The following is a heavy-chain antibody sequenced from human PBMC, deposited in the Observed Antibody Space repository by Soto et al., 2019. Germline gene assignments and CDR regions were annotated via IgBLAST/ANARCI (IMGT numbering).Heavy chain of an antibody. V-gene: IGHV3-33*01. CDR1: GFTLSNHG. CDR3: ARHRSNVFTGYLDC. D-gene: IGHD3-9*01. J-gene: IGHJ4*02. Sequence: QVQLVESGGGVVQPGRSLRLSCTASGFTLSNHGMHWVRQAPGKGLEWVTILYSDEINQYYADSVKGRFTISRDTSKNTLYLQMNSLRAADKAVYYCARHRSNVFTGYLDCWGQGTLVTVSS. CDR2: LYSDEINQ.